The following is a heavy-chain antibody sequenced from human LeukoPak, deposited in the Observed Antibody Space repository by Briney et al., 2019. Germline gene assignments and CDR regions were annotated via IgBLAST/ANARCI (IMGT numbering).Heavy chain of an antibody. D-gene: IGHD6-13*01. Sequence: SQTLSLTCIVSGGSISSGTYYWNWIRQPAGKGLEWIGRIYTSGTTSGSTSCNPSLKSRVTISVDMSKNQFSLSLSSVTAADTAVYYCARDAPGIAATGVYWGQGTLVTVSS. J-gene: IGHJ4*02. CDR1: GGSISSGTYY. V-gene: IGHV4-61*02. CDR3: ARDAPGIAATGVY. CDR2: IYTSGTTSGST.